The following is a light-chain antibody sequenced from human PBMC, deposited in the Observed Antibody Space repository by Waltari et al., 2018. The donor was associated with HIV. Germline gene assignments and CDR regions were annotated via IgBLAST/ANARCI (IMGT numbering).Light chain of an antibody. CDR2: CNT. CDR1: SSNIGAGYD. J-gene: IGLJ2*01. CDR3: QSHDRSLSGPGV. V-gene: IGLV1-40*01. Sequence: QSVLTQPPSVSGAPGQTVTISCDGSSSNIGAGYDVHWYKQVPGTSPKLVIYCNTKRPSGVPDRFSASKSGTSASLAITGLQAEDEAHYYCQSHDRSLSGPGVFGGGTKLTVL.